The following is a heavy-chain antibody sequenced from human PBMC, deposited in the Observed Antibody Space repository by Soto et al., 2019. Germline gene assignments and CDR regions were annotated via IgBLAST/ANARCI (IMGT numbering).Heavy chain of an antibody. CDR3: ASSYYGSGNPKDYYYGMDV. CDR2: INAGNGNT. V-gene: IGHV1-3*01. D-gene: IGHD3-10*01. J-gene: IGHJ6*02. CDR1: GYTFTSYA. Sequence: QVQLVQSGAEVKKPGASVKVSCKASGYTFTSYAMHWVRQAPGQRLGWMGWINAGNGNTKYSQKFQGRVTITRDTSPSPAXXELSSLRSEDTAVYYCASSYYGSGNPKDYYYGMDVWGQGTTVTVSS.